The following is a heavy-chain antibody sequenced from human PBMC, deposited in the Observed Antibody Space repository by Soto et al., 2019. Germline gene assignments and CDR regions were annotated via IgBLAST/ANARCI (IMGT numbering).Heavy chain of an antibody. D-gene: IGHD3-3*01. CDR2: IYYSGST. CDR1: GGSISSYY. J-gene: IGHJ4*02. V-gene: IGHV4-59*01. CDR3: AREDYDFWSGYYDY. Sequence: SETLSLTCTVSGGSISSYYWSWIRQPPGKGLERIGYIYYSGSTNYNPSLKSRVTISVDTSKNQFSLKLSSVTAADTAVYYCAREDYDFWSGYYDYWGQGTLVTVS.